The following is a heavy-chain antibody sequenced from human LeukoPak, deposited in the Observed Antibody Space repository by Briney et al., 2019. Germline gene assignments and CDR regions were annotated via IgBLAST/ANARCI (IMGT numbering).Heavy chain of an antibody. CDR3: ARTVPGYFFDY. Sequence: GGSLRLSCAASGFTFSSYWMHWIPEAPRKGLVWVSRINTDGSSTSYADSVKGRFTISRDNAKNTLYLQMNSLRAEDTAVYYCARTVPGYFFDYWGQGTLVTVSS. CDR2: INTDGSST. J-gene: IGHJ4*02. CDR1: GFTFSSYW. V-gene: IGHV3-74*01. D-gene: IGHD3-10*01.